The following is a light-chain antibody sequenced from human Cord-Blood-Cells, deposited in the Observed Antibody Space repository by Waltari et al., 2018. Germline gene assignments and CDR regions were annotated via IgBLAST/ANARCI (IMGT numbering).Light chain of an antibody. CDR2: GKK. CDR1: SLRSYY. V-gene: IGLV3-19*01. J-gene: IGLJ2*01. CDR3: NSRDSSGNHLV. Sequence: SSELTQDPAVSVALGQTVRITCQGDSLRSYYASWYQQKPGQAPVLVIYGKKNRPSGIPDRCPRSSSGNTASLTITGAQAEDEADYYGNSRDSSGNHLVFGGGTKLTVL.